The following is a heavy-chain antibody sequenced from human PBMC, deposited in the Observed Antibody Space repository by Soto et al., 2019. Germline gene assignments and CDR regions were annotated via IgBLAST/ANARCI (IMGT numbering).Heavy chain of an antibody. D-gene: IGHD1-20*01. V-gene: IGHV3-74*01. J-gene: IGHJ1*01. CDR3: TAVFVY. CDR2: IDGVGTGA. Sequence: GGSQKLSYATPGFNFTNYWMHCVRQAPGKGLVWVSRIDGVGTGASYSDSVRGRFTISRDNAENTLYLQMDSLSAEVTAVYYSTAVFVYWGQGPPVTGSS. CDR1: GFNFTNYW.